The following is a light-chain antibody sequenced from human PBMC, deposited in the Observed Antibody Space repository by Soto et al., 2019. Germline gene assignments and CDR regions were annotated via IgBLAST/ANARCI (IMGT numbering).Light chain of an antibody. V-gene: IGKV1-39*01. CDR2: AAS. Sequence: DIQMTQSPSSLSASVGDRVTITCRASQSISSYFNWYQQKPGKAPKLLIYAASSLQSGVPSRVSGSGAGTDVALTISSLQPEDFANDYCLQSYSTPGTFGHGTKVELK. CDR3: LQSYSTPGT. J-gene: IGKJ1*01. CDR1: QSISSY.